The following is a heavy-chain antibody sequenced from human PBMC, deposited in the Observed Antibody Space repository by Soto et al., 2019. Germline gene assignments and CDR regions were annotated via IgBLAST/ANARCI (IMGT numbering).Heavy chain of an antibody. V-gene: IGHV4-61*01. D-gene: IGHD6-19*01. CDR1: GGSVSSGSYY. J-gene: IGHJ6*02. CDR2: IYYSGST. Sequence: QVQLQESGPGLVKPSETLSLTCTVSGGSVSSGSYYWSWIRQPPGKGLEWIGYIYYSGSTNYNPSPTSRVTTSADTSKNQFSLKLSSVTAADTAVYYCARGIEGWYQGRYYYGMDVWGQGTTVTVSS. CDR3: ARGIEGWYQGRYYYGMDV.